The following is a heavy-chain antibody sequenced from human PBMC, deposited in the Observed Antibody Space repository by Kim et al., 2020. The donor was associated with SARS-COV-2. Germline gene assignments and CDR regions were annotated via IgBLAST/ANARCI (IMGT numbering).Heavy chain of an antibody. J-gene: IGHJ6*02. Sequence: GWSLRLSCAASGFTFDDYAMHWVRQAPGKGLEWVSGISWNTGSIGYADSVKGRFTISSDNAKNSLYLQMNSLRGEDTALYYCAKSTIGGYYYYGMDVWGQGTTVTVSS. D-gene: IGHD3-16*01. CDR3: AKSTIGGYYYYGMDV. CDR2: ISWNTGSI. V-gene: IGHV3-9*01. CDR1: GFTFDDYA.